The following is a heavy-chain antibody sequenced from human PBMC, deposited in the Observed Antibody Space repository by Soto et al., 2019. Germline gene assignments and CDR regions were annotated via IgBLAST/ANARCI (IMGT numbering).Heavy chain of an antibody. Sequence: QVQLVQSGAEVKKPGSSVKVSCKVSGGTFSSYAISWVRQAPGQGLEWMGGIIPIFGTANYAQKFQGRVTITADESTSTGYMELSSLRSEDTAVYYCAREEYSSSAPSLASWYYGMDVWGQGTTVTVSS. CDR2: IIPIFGTA. V-gene: IGHV1-69*12. D-gene: IGHD6-6*01. CDR3: AREEYSSSAPSLASWYYGMDV. J-gene: IGHJ6*02. CDR1: GGTFSSYA.